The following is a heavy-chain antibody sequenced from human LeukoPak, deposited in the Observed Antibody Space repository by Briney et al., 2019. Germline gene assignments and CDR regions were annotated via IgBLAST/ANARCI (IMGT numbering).Heavy chain of an antibody. Sequence: ASVKVSCKASGYTFANYDINWVRQAPGQGLEWMGWINPNSGGTNYAQKFQGRVTMTRDTSISTAYMELSRLRSDDTAVYYCARGITDYYDKPIDYWGQGTLVTVSS. D-gene: IGHD3-22*01. CDR2: INPNSGGT. CDR3: ARGITDYYDKPIDY. J-gene: IGHJ4*02. V-gene: IGHV1-2*02. CDR1: GYTFANYD.